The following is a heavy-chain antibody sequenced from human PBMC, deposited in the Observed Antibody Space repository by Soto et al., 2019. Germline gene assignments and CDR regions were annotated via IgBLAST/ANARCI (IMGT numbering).Heavy chain of an antibody. CDR2: IIPMFGTP. Sequence: SVKVSCKASGVTFNRQDMRWVRQAPGQGLEWMGGIIPMFGTPHYAEKFQDRVTITSDESTGTAYLELSSLTAEDTAVYYCARSEGRDGYSFDYWGPGTLVTVSS. V-gene: IGHV1-69*13. CDR3: ARSEGRDGYSFDY. J-gene: IGHJ4*02. CDR1: GVTFNRQD. D-gene: IGHD5-12*01.